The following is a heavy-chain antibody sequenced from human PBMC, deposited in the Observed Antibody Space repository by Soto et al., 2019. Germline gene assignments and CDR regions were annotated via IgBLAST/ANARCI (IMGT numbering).Heavy chain of an antibody. CDR2: IDSRGRTL. Sequence: GGSLRLSCAASGFTFSDYSMSWIRQAPGKGLEWLAFIDSRGRTLSYADSVKGRFTISRDNAKNSLYLQMHSLRVDDTAVYYCARQAARKYVDFWGQGDVVTVSS. J-gene: IGHJ4*02. CDR3: ARQAARKYVDF. CDR1: GFTFSDYS. V-gene: IGHV3-11*01.